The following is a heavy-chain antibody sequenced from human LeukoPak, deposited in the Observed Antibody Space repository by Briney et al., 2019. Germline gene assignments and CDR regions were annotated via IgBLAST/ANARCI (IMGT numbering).Heavy chain of an antibody. V-gene: IGHV3-21*01. D-gene: IGHD6-13*01. CDR1: GFTFSSYS. Sequence: GGSLRLSCAASGFTFSSYSMNWVRQAPGKGLEWVSSISSSSSNIYYADSVKGRFTISRDNAKNSLYLQMNSLRAEDTAVYYCARDPRGSWGYYYYGMDVWGQGTTVTVSS. CDR2: ISSSSSNI. CDR3: ARDPRGSWGYYYYGMDV. J-gene: IGHJ6*02.